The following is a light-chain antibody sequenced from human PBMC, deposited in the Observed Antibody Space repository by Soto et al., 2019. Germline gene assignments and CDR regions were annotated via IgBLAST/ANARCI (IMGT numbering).Light chain of an antibody. CDR3: SSYTSSSTSYV. CDR2: EVS. J-gene: IGLJ1*01. V-gene: IGLV2-14*01. CDR1: SSDVGGYNY. Sequence: QSVLTQPASVSGSPGQSITISCTGTSSDVGGYNYVSWYQQHPGKAPKLMIYEVSNRPSGVSNRFSGSKSGNTASLTISGLQAEDGADYYCSSYTSSSTSYVFGTGTKLTVL.